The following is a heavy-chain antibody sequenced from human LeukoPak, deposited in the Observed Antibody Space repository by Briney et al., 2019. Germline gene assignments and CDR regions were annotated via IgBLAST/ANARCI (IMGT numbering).Heavy chain of an antibody. V-gene: IGHV1-2*06. J-gene: IGHJ4*02. D-gene: IGHD6-13*01. Sequence: ASVKVSCKASGYTFTGYYMHWVRQAPGQGLEWMGRINPNSGGTNYAQKFQGRVTMTRDTSISTAYMELSRLRSDDTAVYYCARESIAAAGTCDYWGQGTLVTVSS. CDR2: INPNSGGT. CDR1: GYTFTGYY. CDR3: ARESIAAAGTCDY.